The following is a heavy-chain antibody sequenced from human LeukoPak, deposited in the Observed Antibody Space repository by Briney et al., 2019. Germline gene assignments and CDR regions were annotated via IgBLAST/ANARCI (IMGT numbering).Heavy chain of an antibody. CDR3: AKGRGKDGQNLFDY. J-gene: IGHJ4*02. CDR1: GFTFRSYA. Sequence: PGGSLRLSCAASGFTFRSYAMSWVRQAPGKGLGWVSAISGSGGSTYYADSVKGRFTISRDNSKNTLYLQIDNLRVDDTAVYYCAKGRGKDGQNLFDYWGQGTLITVSS. D-gene: IGHD5-24*01. CDR2: ISGSGGST. V-gene: IGHV3-23*01.